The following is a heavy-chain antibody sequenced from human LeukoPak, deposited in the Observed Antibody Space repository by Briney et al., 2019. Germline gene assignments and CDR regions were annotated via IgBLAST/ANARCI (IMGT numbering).Heavy chain of an antibody. CDR2: INHSGST. J-gene: IGHJ5*02. CDR1: GGSFSGYY. Sequence: PSETLSLTCAVYGGSFSGYYWSWIRQPPGKGLEWIGEINHSGSTNYNPSLKSRVTISVDTSKNQFSLKLSSVTAADTAVYYCARKVVRGVIIRFRWFDPWGQGTLVTVSS. CDR3: ARKVVRGVIIRFRWFDP. D-gene: IGHD3-10*01. V-gene: IGHV4-34*01.